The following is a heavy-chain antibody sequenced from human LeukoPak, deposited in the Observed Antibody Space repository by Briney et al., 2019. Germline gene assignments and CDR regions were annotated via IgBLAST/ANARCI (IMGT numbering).Heavy chain of an antibody. J-gene: IGHJ4*02. CDR1: GGSISSYY. CDR2: IYTSGST. D-gene: IGHD6-19*01. Sequence: SETLSLTCTVSGGSISSYYWSWIRPPAGKGLEWIGRIYTSGSTNYHPSLKSRVTMSLDKSKNHFSLKLSSVTAADTAVYYCAREGGDNRGWYGGYYFDYWGQGTLVTVSS. V-gene: IGHV4-4*07. CDR3: AREGGDNRGWYGGYYFDY.